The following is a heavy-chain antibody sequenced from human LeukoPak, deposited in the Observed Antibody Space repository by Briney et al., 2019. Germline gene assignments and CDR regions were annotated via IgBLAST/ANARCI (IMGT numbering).Heavy chain of an antibody. CDR3: ARSTYYYGSGSYWYFDL. CDR1: GFTVSSNY. CDR2: IYSGGST. V-gene: IGHV3-66*01. D-gene: IGHD3-10*01. Sequence: GGSLRLSCAASGFTVSSNYMSWVRQAPGKGLEWVSVIYSGGSTYYTDSVKGRFTISRDNSKNTLYLQMNSLRAGDTAVYYCARSTYYYGSGSYWYFDLWGRGTLVTVSS. J-gene: IGHJ2*01.